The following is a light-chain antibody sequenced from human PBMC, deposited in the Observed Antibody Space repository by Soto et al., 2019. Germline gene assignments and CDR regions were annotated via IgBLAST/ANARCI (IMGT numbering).Light chain of an antibody. V-gene: IGKV1-13*02. J-gene: IGKJ1*01. CDR3: QQYNSYSRT. CDR2: DAS. Sequence: IQLTQSPSSLSASVGDRVTITCRVSQGISSYLNWYRQKPGKVPKLLIYDASSLESGVPSRFSGSGSGTEFTLTISSLQPDDFATYYCQQYNSYSRTFGQGTKVDIK. CDR1: QGISSY.